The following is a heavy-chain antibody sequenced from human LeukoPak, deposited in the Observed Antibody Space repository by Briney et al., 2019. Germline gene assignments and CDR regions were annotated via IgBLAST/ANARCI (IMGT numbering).Heavy chain of an antibody. CDR3: AKDRGGGFYYFDY. Sequence: GGSLRLSCAASGFTFSNYGIHWVRQAPGKGLEWVAFIRYDGSNKYYADSVKGRFTISRDNSKNTLYLQMNSLRVEDTAVYYCAKDRGGGFYYFDYWGQGTLVTVSS. CDR1: GFTFSNYG. CDR2: IRYDGSNK. D-gene: IGHD1-26*01. V-gene: IGHV3-30*02. J-gene: IGHJ4*02.